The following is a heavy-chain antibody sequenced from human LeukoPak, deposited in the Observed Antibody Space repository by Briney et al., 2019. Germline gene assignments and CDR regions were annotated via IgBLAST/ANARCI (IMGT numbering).Heavy chain of an antibody. J-gene: IGHJ3*02. D-gene: IGHD3-16*01. Sequence: GGSLRLSCAASGFTFDDYAMHWVRQAPGKGLEWVSGISWNSGSIGYADSVKGRFTISRDNAKNSLYLQMNSLRAEDMALYYCAKDSGGAFDIWGQGTMVTVSS. CDR1: GFTFDDYA. V-gene: IGHV3-9*03. CDR2: ISWNSGSI. CDR3: AKDSGGAFDI.